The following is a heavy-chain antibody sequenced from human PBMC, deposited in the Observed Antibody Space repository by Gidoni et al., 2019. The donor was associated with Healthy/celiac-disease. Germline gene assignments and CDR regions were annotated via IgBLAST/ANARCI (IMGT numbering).Heavy chain of an antibody. CDR3: AKDQDVVVVAAFDY. CDR1: GFTFRSYA. D-gene: IGHD2-15*01. J-gene: IGHJ4*02. CDR2: ISGSGGST. Sequence: EVQLLESGGGLVQPGGSLRLSCASSGFTFRSYAMSLVRQAPGKGLEWVSAISGSGGSTYYADSVKGRFTISRDNSKNTLYLQMNSLRAEDTAVYYCAKDQDVVVVAAFDYWGQGTLVTVSS. V-gene: IGHV3-23*01.